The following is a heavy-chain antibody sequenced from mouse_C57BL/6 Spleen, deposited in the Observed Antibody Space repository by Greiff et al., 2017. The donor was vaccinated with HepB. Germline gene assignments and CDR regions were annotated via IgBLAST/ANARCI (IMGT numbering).Heavy chain of an antibody. V-gene: IGHV1-64*01. J-gene: IGHJ2*01. Sequence: QVQLQQPGAELVKPGASVKLSCKASGYTFTSYWMHWVKQRPGQGLEWIGMIHPNSGSTNYNEKFKSKATLTVDKSSSTAYMQLSSLTSEDSAVYYCARSDYYHYFDYWGQGTTLTVSS. CDR3: ARSDYYHYFDY. CDR2: IHPNSGST. CDR1: GYTFTSYW. D-gene: IGHD1-1*01.